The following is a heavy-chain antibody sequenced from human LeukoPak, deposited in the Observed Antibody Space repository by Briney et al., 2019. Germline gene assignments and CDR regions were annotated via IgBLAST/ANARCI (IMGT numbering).Heavy chain of an antibody. Sequence: ASVKVSCKVSGYTVTELSMHWVRQSPGKGLEWMGGSHPEDGETIYAQKFQGRVTMTEDTSTDTAYMELSSLRSDDTAVYYCTRDLRYSSGWSASGMDVWGKGTTVTISS. J-gene: IGHJ6*03. CDR2: SHPEDGET. D-gene: IGHD6-19*01. CDR1: GYTVTELS. CDR3: TRDLRYSSGWSASGMDV. V-gene: IGHV1-24*01.